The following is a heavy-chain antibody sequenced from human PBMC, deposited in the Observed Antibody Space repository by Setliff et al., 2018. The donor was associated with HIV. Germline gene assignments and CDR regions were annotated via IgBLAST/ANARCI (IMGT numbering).Heavy chain of an antibody. CDR3: AKDTYTNGWHTTNFYHYGLEV. CDR2: ISWDGGST. CDR1: GFTFDDYA. Sequence: ETLSLSCAASGFTFDDYAMHWVRQVPGKGLEWVSLISWDGGSTYYSDSVKGRFTISRDNRKNSLFLQMNSLRAEDTAFYYCAKDTYTNGWHTTNFYHYGLEVWGQGTTVTVSS. V-gene: IGHV3-43D*03. D-gene: IGHD6-19*01. J-gene: IGHJ6*02.